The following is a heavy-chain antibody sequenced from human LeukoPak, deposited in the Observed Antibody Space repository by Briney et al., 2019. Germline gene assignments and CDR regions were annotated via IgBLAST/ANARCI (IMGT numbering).Heavy chain of an antibody. V-gene: IGHV1-46*01. J-gene: IGHJ4*02. CDR2: INPSGGST. CDR1: GYTFTSYY. D-gene: IGHD3-22*01. CDR3: AGRAYDSSAGYYFDY. Sequence: ASVKVSCKASGYTFTSYYMHWVRQAPGQGLEWMGIINPSGGSTSYAQKFQGRVTMTRDTSTSTVYMELSSLRSEDTAVYYCAGRAYDSSAGYYFDYWGQGTLVTVSS.